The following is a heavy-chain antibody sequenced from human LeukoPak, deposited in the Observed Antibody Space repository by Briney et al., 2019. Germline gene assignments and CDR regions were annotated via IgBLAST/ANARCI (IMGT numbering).Heavy chain of an antibody. V-gene: IGHV4-39*01. Sequence: PSETLCLTCSVSRASFNGSDYCWGWVRQPPGKGLEWIGTIYYRGNTYYNPSLTSRVTISADTSKMQFSLKLTSATAADTAVYYCADSRGYLGDDVLDSWGRGNLLTV. J-gene: IGHJ3*02. CDR2: IYYRGNT. D-gene: IGHD3-22*01. CDR1: RASFNGSDYC. CDR3: ADSRGYLGDDVLDS.